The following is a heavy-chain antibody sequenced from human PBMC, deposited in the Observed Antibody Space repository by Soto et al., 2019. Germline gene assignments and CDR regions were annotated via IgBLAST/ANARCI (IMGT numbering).Heavy chain of an antibody. CDR1: GDSVSSNSVA. CDR3: ARGSGGSRPRRFDP. D-gene: IGHD2-15*01. V-gene: IGHV6-1*01. Sequence: SQTLSLTCAISGDSVSSNSVAWNWIRQSPSRGLEWLGRTYYRSKWYNDYAVSVKSRITINPDTSKNQFSLQLNSVTPEDTAVYYCARGSGGSRPRRFDPWGQGTLVTVSS. J-gene: IGHJ5*02. CDR2: TYYRSKWYN.